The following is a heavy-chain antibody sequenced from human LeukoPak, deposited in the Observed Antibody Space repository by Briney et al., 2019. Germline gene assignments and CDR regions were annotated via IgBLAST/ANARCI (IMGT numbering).Heavy chain of an antibody. Sequence: GESLKISCKGSGYIFTSNWIGWVRQMPGKGLEWMGIIYPGDSDTRYSPSFQGQVTISADKSISTAYLQWSSLKTSDTAMYYCARPQTSSSWDAFDIWGQGTMVTISS. J-gene: IGHJ3*02. V-gene: IGHV5-51*01. D-gene: IGHD6-13*01. CDR2: IYPGDSDT. CDR3: ARPQTSSSWDAFDI. CDR1: GYIFTSNW.